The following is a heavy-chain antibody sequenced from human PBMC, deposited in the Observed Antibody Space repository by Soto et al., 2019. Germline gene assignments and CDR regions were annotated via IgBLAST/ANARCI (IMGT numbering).Heavy chain of an antibody. D-gene: IGHD4-17*01. CDR3: AKDAVSGDGVWLLDS. CDR1: GFTFSSHA. CDR2: LLRSGSTT. Sequence: PGGSLRLSCAASGFTFSSHAMTWARQAPGKGLEWVSSLLRSGSTTYYANSVKGRFTISSDTSANSLYLQMDSLRAEDTAVYYCAKDAVSGDGVWLLDSWGQGTVVTVSS. J-gene: IGHJ5*02. V-gene: IGHV3-23*01.